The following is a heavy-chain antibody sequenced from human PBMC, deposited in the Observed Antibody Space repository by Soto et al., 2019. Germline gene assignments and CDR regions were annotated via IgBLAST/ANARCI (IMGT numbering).Heavy chain of an antibody. CDR3: ARDPGLGIAAAGY. J-gene: IGHJ4*02. CDR2: ISSSSSYI. V-gene: IGHV3-21*01. Sequence: EVQLVESGGGLVKPGGSLRLSCAASGFTFSSYSMNWVRRAPGKGLEWVSSISSSSSYIYYADSVKGRFTISRDNAKNSLYLQMNSLRAEDTAVYYCARDPGLGIAAAGYWGQGTLVTVSS. D-gene: IGHD6-13*01. CDR1: GFTFSSYS.